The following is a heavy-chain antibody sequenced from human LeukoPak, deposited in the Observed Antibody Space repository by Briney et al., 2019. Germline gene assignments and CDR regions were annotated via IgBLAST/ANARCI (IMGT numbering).Heavy chain of an antibody. CDR1: GFTFSSFG. J-gene: IGHJ4*02. Sequence: PGGSLRLSCAASGFTFSSFGMHWVRQTPGKGLEWVAVIWYDGSKKFYADSVKGRFTISRDISQNTLYLQMNSLRAEDTAVYYCARDHLYCSGGSCYSYYFDYWGQGTLVTVSS. V-gene: IGHV3-33*01. CDR3: ARDHLYCSGGSCYSYYFDY. CDR2: IWYDGSKK. D-gene: IGHD2-15*01.